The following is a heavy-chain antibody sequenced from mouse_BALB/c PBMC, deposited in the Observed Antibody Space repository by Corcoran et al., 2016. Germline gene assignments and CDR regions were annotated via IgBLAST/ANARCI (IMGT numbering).Heavy chain of an antibody. D-gene: IGHD4-1*01. CDR1: GYTFTSYV. J-gene: IGHJ2*01. Sequence: EVQLQQSGPELVKPGASVKMSCKASGYTFTSYVMHWVKQKPGQGLEWIGYINPYNDGTKYNEKFKGKATLTSDKSSSTAYMELSSLTSEDSAVYYCARCGWDDYCDYWGQGTTLTVSS. CDR3: ARCGWDDYCDY. V-gene: IGHV1S136*01. CDR2: INPYNDGT.